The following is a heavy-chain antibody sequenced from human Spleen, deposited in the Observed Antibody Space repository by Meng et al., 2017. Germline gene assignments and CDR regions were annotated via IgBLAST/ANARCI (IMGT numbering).Heavy chain of an antibody. CDR1: GFIFSDYY. CDR2: MSSSGSTI. J-gene: IGHJ3*02. V-gene: IGHV3-11*04. D-gene: IGHD6-13*01. CDR3: ARGGSWLSDAFDI. Sequence: GGSLRLSCAASGFIFSDYYMSWIRQAPGKGLEWVSYMSSSGSTIYYADSVKGRFTISRDNAKSSLYLQMSSLRADDTAVYYCARGGSWLSDAFDIWGQGTMVTVSS.